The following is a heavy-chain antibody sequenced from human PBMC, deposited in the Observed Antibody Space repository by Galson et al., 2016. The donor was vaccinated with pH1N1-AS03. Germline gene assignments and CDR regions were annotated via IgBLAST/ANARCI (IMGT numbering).Heavy chain of an antibody. CDR2: IFYNGTT. J-gene: IGHJ4*02. V-gene: IGHV4-59*08. Sequence: ETLSLTCTVSGGSISSYYWSWIRQPPGKRLEWIGYIFYNGTTNCNPSLKSRVTISVDTSKNQFSLKLTSVTAADTAVYYCARFPDYGDDVGYWGQGTLVTVSS. CDR3: ARFPDYGDDVGY. D-gene: IGHD4-17*01. CDR1: GGSISSYY.